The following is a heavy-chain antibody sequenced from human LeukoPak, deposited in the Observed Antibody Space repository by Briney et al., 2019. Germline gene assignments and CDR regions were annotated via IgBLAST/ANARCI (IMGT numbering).Heavy chain of an antibody. Sequence: SVKVSCKASGGTFSSYAISWVRQAPGQGLEWMGGIIPIFGTANYAQKFQGRVTITADESTSTAYMELSSPRSEDTAVYYCARCPSSSWKENWFDPWGQGTLVTVSS. CDR1: GGTFSSYA. CDR3: ARCPSSSWKENWFDP. V-gene: IGHV1-69*01. CDR2: IIPIFGTA. D-gene: IGHD6-13*01. J-gene: IGHJ5*02.